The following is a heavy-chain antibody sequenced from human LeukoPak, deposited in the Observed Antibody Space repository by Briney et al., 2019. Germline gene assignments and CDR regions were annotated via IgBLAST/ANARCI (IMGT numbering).Heavy chain of an antibody. CDR1: GFTFSSYT. V-gene: IGHV3-48*04. D-gene: IGHD3-22*01. Sequence: PGGSLRLSCAASGFTFSSYTMNWIRQAPGKGLEWISYISNSGTTKYYADSVKGRFTISRDNAKNSLYLQMNSLRAEDTAVYYCAKGSGPWLLAYFDYWGQGTLVTVSS. J-gene: IGHJ4*02. CDR2: ISNSGTTK. CDR3: AKGSGPWLLAYFDY.